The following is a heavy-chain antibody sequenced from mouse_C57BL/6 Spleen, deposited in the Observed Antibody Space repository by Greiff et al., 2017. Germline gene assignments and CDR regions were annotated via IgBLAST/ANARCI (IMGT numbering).Heavy chain of an antibody. CDR2: INPNNGGT. V-gene: IGHV1-26*01. J-gene: IGHJ2*01. CDR1: GYTFTDYY. CDR3: ARGEFITTVVARVPFDY. D-gene: IGHD1-1*01. Sequence: EVQLQQSGPELVKPGASVKISCKASGYTFTDYYMNWVKQSHGKSLEWIGDINPNNGGTSYNQKFKGKATLTVDKSSSTAYMELRSLTSEDSAVYYCARGEFITTVVARVPFDYWGQGTTLTVSS.